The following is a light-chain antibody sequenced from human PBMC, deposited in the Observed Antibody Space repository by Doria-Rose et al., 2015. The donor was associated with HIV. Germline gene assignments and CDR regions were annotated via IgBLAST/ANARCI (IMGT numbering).Light chain of an antibody. V-gene: IGKV3-20*01. CDR1: QTISSTY. CDR3: HQYGTSWT. Sequence: VLTQAPGTLSLSPAARATLSCTASQTISSTYLPWYQQQPGQVPSLLIYDGSTMATGIPDRFSASGPGTDFTLTINRLEPEDFALYYCHQYGTSWTFGQGTKVEI. J-gene: IGKJ1*01. CDR2: DGS.